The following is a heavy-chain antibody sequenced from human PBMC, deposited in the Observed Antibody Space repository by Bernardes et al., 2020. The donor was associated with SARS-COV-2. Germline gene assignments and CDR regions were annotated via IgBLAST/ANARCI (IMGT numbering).Heavy chain of an antibody. Sequence: SETLSLTCTVSGGSIGSYYWAWIRQPPGKGLEWIGYIYYSGSINYNPSLKSRVTISVDSSQNQFSLNLSSVTPSDTAVYYCARDLSHLVRRGFDLWGRGTLVTVSS. CDR2: IYYSGSI. V-gene: IGHV4-59*01. J-gene: IGHJ2*01. CDR3: ARDLSHLVRRGFDL. CDR1: GGSIGSYY. D-gene: IGHD3-10*01.